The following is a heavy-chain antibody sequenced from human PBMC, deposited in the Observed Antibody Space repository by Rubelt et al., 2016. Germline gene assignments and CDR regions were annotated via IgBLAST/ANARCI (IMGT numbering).Heavy chain of an antibody. J-gene: IGHJ3*02. V-gene: IGHV4-61*05. CDR2: IYSSGST. D-gene: IGHD3-3*01. CDR3: ARHLRFLEWTPGAFDI. Sequence: QLQLQESGPGLVKPSETLSLTCTVSGGSISSSSYYWGWIRQPPGKGLEWIGSIYSSGSTNYNPSLKSRVTISVDTSKNQFSLKLSSVTAADTAVYYCARHLRFLEWTPGAFDIWGQGTMVTVSS. CDR1: GGSISSSSYY.